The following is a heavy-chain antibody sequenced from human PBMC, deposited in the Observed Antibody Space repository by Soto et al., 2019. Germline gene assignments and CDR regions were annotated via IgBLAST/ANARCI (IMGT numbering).Heavy chain of an antibody. V-gene: IGHV1-69*13. CDR3: AREGYCSSTSCYANPFYYYGMDV. CDR2: IIPIFGTA. D-gene: IGHD2-2*01. CDR1: GGTFSSYA. Sequence: SVKVTCKASGGTFSSYASSWVRQAPGQGLEWMGGIIPIFGTANYAQKFQGRVTITADESTSTAYMELSSLRSEDTAVYYCAREGYCSSTSCYANPFYYYGMDVWGQGTTVTVSS. J-gene: IGHJ6*02.